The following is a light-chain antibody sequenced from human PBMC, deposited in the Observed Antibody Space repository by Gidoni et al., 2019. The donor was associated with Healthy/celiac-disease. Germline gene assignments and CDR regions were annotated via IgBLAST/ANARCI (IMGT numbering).Light chain of an antibody. V-gene: IGKV1-33*01. CDR1: QDISNY. CDR2: DAS. J-gene: IGKJ4*01. Sequence: DIQMTQSPSSLSASVGDRVTITCQASQDISNYLNWYQQKPGKAPKRLIYDASNLETGVPSRFSGSGSGTDFTVTISRLQPEDIATYYCQQYDNLPLTFGGGTKVEIK. CDR3: QQYDNLPLT.